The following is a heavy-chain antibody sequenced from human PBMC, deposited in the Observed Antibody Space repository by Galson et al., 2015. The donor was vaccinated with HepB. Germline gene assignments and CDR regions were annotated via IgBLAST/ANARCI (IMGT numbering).Heavy chain of an antibody. V-gene: IGHV5-51*01. D-gene: IGHD4-17*01. Sequence: SYWIGWVRQMPGKGLEWMGIIYPGDSDTGYSPSFQGQVTISADKSISTAYLQWSSLKASDTAMYYCARHDPLYGDYARIDYWGQGTLVTVSS. J-gene: IGHJ4*02. CDR2: IYPGDSDT. CDR1: SYW. CDR3: ARHDPLYGDYARIDY.